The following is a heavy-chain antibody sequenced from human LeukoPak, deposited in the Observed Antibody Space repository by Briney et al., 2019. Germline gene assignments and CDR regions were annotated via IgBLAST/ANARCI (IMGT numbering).Heavy chain of an antibody. CDR3: ARGGGTNDL. V-gene: IGHV3-7*04. J-gene: IGHJ3*01. CDR1: GFTFSRYW. CDR2: IKEDGSEK. D-gene: IGHD1-7*01. Sequence: GGSLRLSCAASGFTFSRYWMTWVRQAPGKELEWVANIKEDGSEKYYVDSVKGRFTISRDNANNSLCLQMNSLRAEDTAVYYCARGGGTNDLWGQGTMVTVSS.